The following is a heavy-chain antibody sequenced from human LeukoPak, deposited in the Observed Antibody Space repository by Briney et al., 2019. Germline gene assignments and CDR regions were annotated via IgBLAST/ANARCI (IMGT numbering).Heavy chain of an antibody. Sequence: ASVKVSCKASGYTXTSYGISWVRQAPGQGLEWMGWISAYNGNTNHAQKLQGRVSMTTDTSTTTAFLELRSLRSDDTAVYYCARGGTYGDFPYYFDYWGQGTLVTVSS. CDR3: ARGGTYGDFPYYFDY. V-gene: IGHV1-18*01. CDR2: ISAYNGNT. CDR1: GYTXTSYG. J-gene: IGHJ4*02. D-gene: IGHD4-17*01.